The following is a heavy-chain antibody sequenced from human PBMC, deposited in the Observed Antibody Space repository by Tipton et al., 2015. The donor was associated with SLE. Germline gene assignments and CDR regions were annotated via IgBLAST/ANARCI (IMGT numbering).Heavy chain of an antibody. J-gene: IGHJ6*02. V-gene: IGHV3-7*01. CDR1: GFTFGSYW. D-gene: IGHD6-13*01. CDR2: IKHDGSEK. Sequence: SLRLSCTASGFTFGSYWMTWIRQAPGKGLEWVANIKHDGSEKNYVDSVEGRFTISRDNAQNSLYLQMTSLRVDDTAVYYCSKDADTSIWHYYYGMDVWGQGTTVTVSS. CDR3: SKDADTSIWHYYYGMDV.